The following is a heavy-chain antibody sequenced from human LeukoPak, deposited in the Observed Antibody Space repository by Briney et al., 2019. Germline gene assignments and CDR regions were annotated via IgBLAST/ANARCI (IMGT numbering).Heavy chain of an antibody. CDR3: ASLTRRAGTISG. D-gene: IGHD1-1*01. J-gene: IGHJ4*02. Sequence: TASETLSLTCTASGGSISSYYWSWIRQPPGKGLEWIGYIYYSGSTNYNPSLKSRVTISVDTSKNQFSLKLSSVTAADTAVYYCASLTRRAGTISGWGQGTLVTVSS. V-gene: IGHV4-59*01. CDR1: GGSISSYY. CDR2: IYYSGST.